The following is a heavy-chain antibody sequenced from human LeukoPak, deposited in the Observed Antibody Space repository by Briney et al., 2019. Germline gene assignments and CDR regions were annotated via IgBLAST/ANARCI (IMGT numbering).Heavy chain of an antibody. CDR3: AREGHLVRGGMSYYYGMAV. D-gene: IGHD3-10*01. V-gene: IGHV1-18*01. Sequence: ASVKETFKPSGYTFTNYGITWVRQPPGQGLEWMGWISAYNGNTNYARKLQGRVTMTTDTSTSTAYMELRRLRSDGTAVYYCAREGHLVRGGMSYYYGMAVSGQGTTVTVSS. J-gene: IGHJ6*01. CDR1: GYTFTNYG. CDR2: ISAYNGNT.